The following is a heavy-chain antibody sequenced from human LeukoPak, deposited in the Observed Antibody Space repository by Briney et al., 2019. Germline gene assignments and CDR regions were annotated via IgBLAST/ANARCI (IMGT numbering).Heavy chain of an antibody. J-gene: IGHJ4*02. CDR1: GFSVTSNY. CDR3: AAKGNGYTGTYVFAH. V-gene: IGHV3-66*01. D-gene: IGHD5-12*01. CDR2: LYSSGYT. Sequence: GSLRLSCAASGFSVTSNYMSWVRQAAGKGLEWVSVLYSSGYTKYADSVKGRFSISRDTSENTLSLQMNSLRAEDSAVYYCAAKGNGYTGTYVFAHWGRGTLVTVSS.